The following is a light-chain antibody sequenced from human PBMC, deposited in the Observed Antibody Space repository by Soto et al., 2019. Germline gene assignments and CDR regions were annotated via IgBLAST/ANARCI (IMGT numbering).Light chain of an antibody. CDR1: QSISSH. J-gene: IGKJ4*01. Sequence: EIVLTQSPATLSLSPGERATLSCRARQSISSHLAWYQQKPGQAPRLLMYDASNRATGIPARFSGSGSGTDFTLTISSLEPEDFAIYYCQQRPNWPLTFGGGTKVEIQ. CDR2: DAS. CDR3: QQRPNWPLT. V-gene: IGKV3-11*01.